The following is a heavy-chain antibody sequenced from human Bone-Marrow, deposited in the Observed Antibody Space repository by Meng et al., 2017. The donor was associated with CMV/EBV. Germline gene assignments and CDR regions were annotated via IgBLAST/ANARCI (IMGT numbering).Heavy chain of an antibody. D-gene: IGHD3-9*01. Sequence: SETLSLTCAVYGGSFSGYYWSWIRQPPGKGLEWIGEINHSGSTNYNPSLKSRVTISVDTSKNQFSLKLSSVTVADTAVYYCARARPRDYDILTGPPQNPARGRVVWGQGNTVNV. V-gene: IGHV4-34*01. J-gene: IGHJ6*02. CDR1: GGSFSGYY. CDR3: ARARPRDYDILTGPPQNPARGRVV. CDR2: INHSGST.